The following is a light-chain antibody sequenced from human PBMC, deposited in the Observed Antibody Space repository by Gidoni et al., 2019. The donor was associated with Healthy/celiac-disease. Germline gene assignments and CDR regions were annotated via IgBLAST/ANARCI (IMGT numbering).Light chain of an antibody. Sequence: TLAPATLSLSPGERATLSCRASQSVSSYLAWYQQKPGQAPRLLIYDASNRATGIPARFSGSGSGTDFTLTISSLEPEDFAVYYCQQRSNWPFTFXGXTKVEIK. CDR3: QQRSNWPFT. CDR2: DAS. V-gene: IGKV3-11*01. CDR1: QSVSSY. J-gene: IGKJ4*01.